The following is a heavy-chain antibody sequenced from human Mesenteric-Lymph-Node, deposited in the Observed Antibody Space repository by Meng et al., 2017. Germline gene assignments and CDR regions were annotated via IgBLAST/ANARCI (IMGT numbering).Heavy chain of an antibody. D-gene: IGHD3-3*01. Sequence: QVQLVQSGFGLKKPGASVKFSCKASGYTFTSYAMNWVRQAPGQGLEWMGRINPNSGGTNYAQKFQGRVTMTRDTSISTAYMELSSLRSEDTAVYYCARGDFGVVITDYWGQGTLVTVSS. CDR2: INPNSGGT. CDR1: GYTFTSYA. J-gene: IGHJ4*02. CDR3: ARGDFGVVITDY. V-gene: IGHV1-2*06.